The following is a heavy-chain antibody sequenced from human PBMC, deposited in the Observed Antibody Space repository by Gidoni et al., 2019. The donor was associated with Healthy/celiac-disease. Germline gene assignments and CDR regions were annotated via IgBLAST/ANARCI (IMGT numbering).Heavy chain of an antibody. CDR3: ARRYSYRYGMDV. J-gene: IGHJ6*02. V-gene: IGHV4-59*01. Sequence: QVQLQESGPGLVKPSETLSLTCHVPGGSISSYYWSWIRQPPGKGLEWIGYFYYSGSTNYNPSLKSRVTISVDTSKNQFSLKLSSVTAADTAVYYCARRYSYRYGMDVWGQGTTVTVSS. D-gene: IGHD5-18*01. CDR2: FYYSGST. CDR1: GGSISSYY.